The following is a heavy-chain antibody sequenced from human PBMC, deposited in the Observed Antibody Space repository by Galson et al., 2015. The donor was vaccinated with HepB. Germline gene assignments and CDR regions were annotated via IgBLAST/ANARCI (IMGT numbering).Heavy chain of an antibody. Sequence: SVKVSCKASGYTFTTYGISWVRQAPGQGLEWMGWISVYNGNTNYAQKFQDRVTMTTDTSTNTAYMELRSLRSDDTAIYYCARDLIASRPGWFDPRGQGTLVTVSS. CDR2: ISVYNGNT. D-gene: IGHD6-6*01. CDR1: GYTFTTYG. V-gene: IGHV1-18*04. CDR3: ARDLIASRPGWFDP. J-gene: IGHJ5*02.